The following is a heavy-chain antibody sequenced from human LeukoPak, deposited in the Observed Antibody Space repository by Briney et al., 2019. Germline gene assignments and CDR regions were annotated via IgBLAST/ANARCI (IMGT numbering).Heavy chain of an antibody. CDR2: ISGSSSYI. D-gene: IGHD3-10*01. Sequence: GGSLRLSCAASGFTFSSYKMNWVRQAPGKGLEWVSSISGSSSYIYYADSVKGRFTIPRDNAKNSLYLQMNSLRAEDTAVYYCARVLVRGITDFDYWGQGTLVTVSS. J-gene: IGHJ4*02. CDR3: ARVLVRGITDFDY. CDR1: GFTFSSYK. V-gene: IGHV3-21*06.